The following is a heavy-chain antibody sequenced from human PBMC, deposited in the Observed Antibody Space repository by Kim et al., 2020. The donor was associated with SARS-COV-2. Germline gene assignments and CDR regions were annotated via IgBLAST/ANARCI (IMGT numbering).Heavy chain of an antibody. CDR3: ARGPGYSSGWWEYREYYGMDV. J-gene: IGHJ6*02. V-gene: IGHV1-3*01. CDR2: INAGNGNT. D-gene: IGHD6-19*01. Sequence: ASVKVSCKASGYTFTSYAMHWVRQAPGQRLEWMGWINAGNGNTKYSQKFQGRVTITRDTSASTAYMELSSLRSEDTAVYYCARGPGYSSGWWEYREYYGMDVWGQGTTVTVSS. CDR1: GYTFTSYA.